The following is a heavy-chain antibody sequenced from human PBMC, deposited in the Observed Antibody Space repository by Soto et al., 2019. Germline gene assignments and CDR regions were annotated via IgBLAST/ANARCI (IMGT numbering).Heavy chain of an antibody. CDR2: IWYDGSNK. CDR1: GGTFGSYE. D-gene: IGHD5-18*01. J-gene: IGHJ4*02. V-gene: IGHV3-33*01. Sequence: ASGGTFGSYEMDWVRQDPGKWLEWVAVIWYDGSNKYYADSVKGRFTISRDNSKNTLYLQMNSLRAEDMAVYYCARVRGYSFGPFDYWGQGTLVTLSS. CDR3: ARVRGYSFGPFDY.